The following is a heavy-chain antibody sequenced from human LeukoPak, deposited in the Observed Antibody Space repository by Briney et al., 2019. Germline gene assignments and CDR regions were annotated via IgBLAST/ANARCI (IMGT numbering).Heavy chain of an antibody. CDR1: GFTFSSYA. CDR2: ISYDGSNK. Sequence: GSLRLSCAASGFTFSSYAMHWVRQAPGKGLEWVAVISYDGSNKYYADSVKGRFTISRDNSKNTLYLQMNSLRAEDTAVYYCARDRYCGGDCYSYYFDYWGQGTLVTVSS. D-gene: IGHD2-21*02. CDR3: ARDRYCGGDCYSYYFDY. J-gene: IGHJ4*02. V-gene: IGHV3-30-3*01.